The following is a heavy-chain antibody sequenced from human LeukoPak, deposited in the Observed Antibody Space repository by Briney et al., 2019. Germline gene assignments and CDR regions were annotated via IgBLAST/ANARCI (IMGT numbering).Heavy chain of an antibody. J-gene: IGHJ4*02. V-gene: IGHV4-30-2*01. CDR2: IYHSGST. CDR1: GGSISSGGYY. Sequence: PSQTLSLTFTVSGGSISSGGYYWSWIRQPPGKGLEWIGYIYHSGSTNYNPSLKSRVTISVDTSKNQFSLKLSSVTAADTAVYYCARRPQLVSQTYIRRYYFDYWGQGTLVTVSS. CDR3: ARRPQLVSQTYIRRYYFDY. D-gene: IGHD1-1*01.